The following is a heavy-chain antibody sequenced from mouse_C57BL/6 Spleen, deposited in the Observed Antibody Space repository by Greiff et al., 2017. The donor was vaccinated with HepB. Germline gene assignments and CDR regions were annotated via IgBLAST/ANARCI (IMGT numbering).Heavy chain of an antibody. D-gene: IGHD2-3*01. V-gene: IGHV2-9-1*01. CDR1: GFSLTSYA. CDR2: IWTGGGT. J-gene: IGHJ1*03. Sequence: VQRVESGPGLVAPSQSLSITCTVSGFSLTSYAISWVRQPPGKGLEWLGVIWTGGGTNYNSALKSRLSISKDNSKSKVFLKMNSLQTDDTARYYCARMGGYYVYWYFDVWGTGTTVTVSS. CDR3: ARMGGYYVYWYFDV.